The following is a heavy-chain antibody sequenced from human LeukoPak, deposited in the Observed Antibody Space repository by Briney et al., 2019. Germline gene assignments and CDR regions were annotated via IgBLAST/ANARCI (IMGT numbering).Heavy chain of an antibody. D-gene: IGHD3-22*01. V-gene: IGHV1-69*13. CDR2: IIPIFGTA. CDR3: ARSHLDYYDSSGLI. J-gene: IGHJ2*01. CDR1: GGTFSSYA. Sequence: ASVKVSCKASGGTFSSYAISWVRQAPGQGLEWMGGIIPIFGTANYAQKFQGRVTITADESTSTAYMELSSLRSEDTAVYYCARSHLDYYDSSGLIWGRGTLVTVSS.